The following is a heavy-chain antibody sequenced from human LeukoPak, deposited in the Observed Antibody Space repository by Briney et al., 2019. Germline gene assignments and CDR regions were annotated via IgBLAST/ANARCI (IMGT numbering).Heavy chain of an antibody. CDR2: ISSNGDIT. Sequence: GGSLRLSCSVSGFTFCTYVIHWVRQAPGKGLEYVSAISSNGDITYYADSVKGRFTISRDNSKNTLYLQMSSLRADDTAVYYCVRGTGYWGQGTLVTVSS. CDR1: GFTFCTYV. V-gene: IGHV3-64D*06. CDR3: VRGTGY. J-gene: IGHJ4*02.